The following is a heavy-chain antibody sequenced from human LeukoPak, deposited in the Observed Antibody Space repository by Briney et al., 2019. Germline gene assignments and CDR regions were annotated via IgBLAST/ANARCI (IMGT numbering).Heavy chain of an antibody. Sequence: SQTLSLTCTVSGGSISSDGYYWSWIRQPPGKGLEWIGYIYYSGSTYYNPSLKSRVTISVDTSKNQFSLKLTSVTAADTAVYYCARDSSGSITKGYLYYYMDVWGKGTTVTVSS. V-gene: IGHV4-30-4*08. D-gene: IGHD3-22*01. CDR2: IYYSGST. CDR1: GGSISSDGYY. J-gene: IGHJ6*03. CDR3: ARDSSGSITKGYLYYYMDV.